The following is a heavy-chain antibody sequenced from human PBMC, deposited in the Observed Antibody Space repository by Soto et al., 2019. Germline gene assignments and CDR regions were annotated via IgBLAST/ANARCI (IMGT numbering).Heavy chain of an antibody. CDR1: GYIFVNYG. Sequence: QVPLVQSGDEVKKPGASVKVSCKASGYIFVNYGIAWVRQAPGQGLEWMGWISPYTGNTHSATKVQGRLTMTTDTSXSTAYLGLGSLTSDDTAVYYCVMVDNYVTPTPQDVWGQGTTVTVSS. V-gene: IGHV1-18*01. CDR3: VMVDNYVTPTPQDV. D-gene: IGHD3-16*01. CDR2: ISPYTGNT. J-gene: IGHJ6*02.